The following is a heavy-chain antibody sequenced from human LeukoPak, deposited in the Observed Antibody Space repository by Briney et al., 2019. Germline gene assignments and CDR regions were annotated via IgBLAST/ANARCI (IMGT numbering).Heavy chain of an antibody. CDR2: VSGNNGNT. Sequence: ASVKVSCKASGYTFITYGISWVRQAPGQGLEWMGWVSGNNGNTNYAQKLQGRVTMTTDTSTNTAYMELRSLRSDDTAVYYCARDFYLSRTNWYDVFDVWGQGTGVTVSS. J-gene: IGHJ3*01. V-gene: IGHV1-18*01. CDR1: GYTFITYG. D-gene: IGHD1-1*01. CDR3: ARDFYLSRTNWYDVFDV.